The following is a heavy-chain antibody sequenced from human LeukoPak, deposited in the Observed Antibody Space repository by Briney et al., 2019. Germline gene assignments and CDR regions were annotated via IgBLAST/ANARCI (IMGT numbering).Heavy chain of an antibody. CDR1: GFTFSSYA. J-gene: IGHJ4*02. CDR2: ISSSSSYI. Sequence: GGSLRLSCAASGFTFSSYAMSWVRQAPGKGLEWVSSISSSSSYIYYADSVKGRFTISRDNAKNSLYLQMNSLRAEDTAVYYCAKGIRGDYWGQGTLVTVSS. D-gene: IGHD3-10*01. V-gene: IGHV3-21*04. CDR3: AKGIRGDY.